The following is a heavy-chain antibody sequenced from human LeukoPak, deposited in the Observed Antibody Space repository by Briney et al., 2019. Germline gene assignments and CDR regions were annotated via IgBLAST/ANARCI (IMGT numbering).Heavy chain of an antibody. D-gene: IGHD3-10*01. V-gene: IGHV3-30*02. CDR2: IRFDGSSQ. CDR3: AKDRAGKYYYLEV. CDR1: AFTFQSRC. J-gene: IGHJ6*03. Sequence: GSLRLSFAAAAFTFQSRCMDRVRQAPGKGPGWVSFIRFDGSSQYYADSVTGRFTISRDNSKNTLYLQMNSLRAEDTAVYYCAKDRAGKYYYLEVWGKGTTVTVSS.